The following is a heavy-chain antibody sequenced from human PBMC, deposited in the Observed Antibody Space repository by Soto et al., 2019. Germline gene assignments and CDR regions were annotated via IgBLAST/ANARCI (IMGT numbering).Heavy chain of an antibody. Sequence: PGESLKISCKGSGYFFAGYWIAWLRQMPGKGLEWMGIIYPDNSNTKYSRSFQGQVTISADKSSSTAYLQWSSLKASDTAIYYCARQGAAVPTVPLIWFDPWGQGTLVTVSS. CDR3: ARQGAAVPTVPLIWFDP. J-gene: IGHJ5*02. CDR2: IYPDNSNT. V-gene: IGHV5-51*01. CDR1: GYFFAGYW. D-gene: IGHD6-13*01.